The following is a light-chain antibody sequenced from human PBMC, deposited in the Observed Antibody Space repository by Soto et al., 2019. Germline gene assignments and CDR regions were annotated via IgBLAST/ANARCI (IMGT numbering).Light chain of an antibody. V-gene: IGKV3-11*01. Sequence: EIVLTQSPATLSLSPGERATLSCRASQSVSIYVAWYQQKPGQAPRLLIYDGSNSATGGPARFSGSGSGTDFTLTISSLEPEDVVVYYCQQRINGPLTFGGGTKVEIK. CDR1: QSVSIY. CDR2: DGS. CDR3: QQRINGPLT. J-gene: IGKJ4*01.